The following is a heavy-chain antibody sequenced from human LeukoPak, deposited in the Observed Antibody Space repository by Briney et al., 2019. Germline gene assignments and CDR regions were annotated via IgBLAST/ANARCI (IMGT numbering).Heavy chain of an antibody. Sequence: ASVKVSCKASGYTFTSYDINWVRQATGQGLELMGWMNPNSGNTGYAQKFQGRVTMTRNTSISTAYMELSSLRSEDTAVYYCARALYDYVWGSYRYTGGTGEFDPWGQGTLVTVSS. CDR3: ARALYDYVWGSYRYTGGTGEFDP. V-gene: IGHV1-8*01. CDR2: MNPNSGNT. CDR1: GYTFTSYD. D-gene: IGHD3-16*02. J-gene: IGHJ5*02.